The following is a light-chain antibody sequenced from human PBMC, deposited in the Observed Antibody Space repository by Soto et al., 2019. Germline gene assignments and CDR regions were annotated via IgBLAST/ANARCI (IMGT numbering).Light chain of an antibody. CDR1: SSDVGGYNY. CDR2: EVS. V-gene: IGLV2-8*01. CDR3: SSFAGNNNLV. Sequence: QPALTQPPSASGSPGQSVTISCTGTSSDVGGYNYVSWYQQHPGKAPKLIISEVSKRPSGVTDRFSGSKSGNTASLTVSGLQAEDEADYYCSSFAGNNNLVFGGGTKLTVL. J-gene: IGLJ2*01.